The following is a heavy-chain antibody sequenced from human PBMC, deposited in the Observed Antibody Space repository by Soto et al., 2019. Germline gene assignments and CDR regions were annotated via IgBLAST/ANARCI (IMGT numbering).Heavy chain of an antibody. CDR1: GFTFSTYW. V-gene: IGHV3-74*01. J-gene: IGHJ6*02. CDR2: VKSDGSS. Sequence: EVQLVESGGGLVQPGGSLRLSCAASGFTFSTYWMHWVRQILGKGLEWVSRVKSDGSSYYADPVKGRFTISRDNAWNTVYLQMNRLRAEDTALYYCARGLKNYYGMDVWGQGTTVTVSS. CDR3: ARGLKNYYGMDV.